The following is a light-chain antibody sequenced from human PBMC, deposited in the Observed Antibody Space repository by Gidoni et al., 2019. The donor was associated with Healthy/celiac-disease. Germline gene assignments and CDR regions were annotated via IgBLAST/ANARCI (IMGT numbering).Light chain of an antibody. J-gene: IGKJ2*01. Sequence: LSCRASQSVSSNLAWYQQKPGQAPRLLIYGASTRATGIPARFSGSGSGTEFTLTISSLQSEDFAVYYCQQYNNWPMYTFGEGTKLEIK. CDR2: GAS. CDR3: QQYNNWPMYT. V-gene: IGKV3-15*01. CDR1: QSVSSN.